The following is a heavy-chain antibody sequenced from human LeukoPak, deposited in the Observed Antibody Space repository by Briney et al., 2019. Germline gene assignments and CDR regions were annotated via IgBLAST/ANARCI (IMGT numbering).Heavy chain of an antibody. J-gene: IGHJ4*02. CDR1: GGSISSGGYY. Sequence: KASETLSLTCTVSGGSISSGGYYWSWIRQPPGKGLEWIGYIYHSGSTYYNPSLKSRVTISVDRSKNQFSLKLSSVTAADTAVYYCANLSGDPDYWGQGTLVTVSS. CDR2: IYHSGST. D-gene: IGHD7-27*01. CDR3: ANLSGDPDY. V-gene: IGHV4-30-2*01.